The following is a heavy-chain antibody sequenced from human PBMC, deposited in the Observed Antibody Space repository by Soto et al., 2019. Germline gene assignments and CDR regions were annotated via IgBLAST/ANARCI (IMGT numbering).Heavy chain of an antibody. Sequence: EVQLVESGGGLVQPGGSLRLSCAASGFTFSRYWMHWVRQAPGKGLVWVSRISSDGRDTTYVDFVKGRFTISRDNAENMLYLHMNTLTAEDSAIYYCVRGWIPDQHVGNLESWGRGTQVSVSA. J-gene: IGHJ4*02. CDR3: VRGWIPDQHVGNLES. CDR2: ISSDGRDT. D-gene: IGHD1-26*01. V-gene: IGHV3-74*01. CDR1: GFTFSRYW.